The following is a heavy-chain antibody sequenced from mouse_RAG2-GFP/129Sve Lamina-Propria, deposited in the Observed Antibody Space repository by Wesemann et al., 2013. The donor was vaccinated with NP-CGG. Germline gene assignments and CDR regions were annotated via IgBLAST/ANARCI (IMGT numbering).Heavy chain of an antibody. CDR2: INPNNGGT. V-gene: IGHV1-26*01. Sequence: EVQLQQSGPELVKPGASVKISCKASGYTFTDYYMNWVKQSHGKSLEWIGDINPNNGGTSYNQKFKGKATLTVDKSSSTAYMELRSLTSEDSAVYYCARPTYYEDYWGQGTTLTVSS. D-gene: IGHD2-10*01. CDR1: GYTFTDYY. CDR3: ARPTYYEDY. J-gene: IGHJ2*01.